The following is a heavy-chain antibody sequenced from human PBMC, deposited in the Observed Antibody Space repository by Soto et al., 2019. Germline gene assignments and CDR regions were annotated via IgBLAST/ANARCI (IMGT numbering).Heavy chain of an antibody. CDR1: GGSISSYY. D-gene: IGHD3-9*01. V-gene: IGHV4-59*01. CDR3: ARDNGYYDILTGYYYGMDV. Sequence: SETLSLTCTVSGGSISSYYWSWIRQPPGKGLEWIGYIYYSGGTNYNPSLKSRVTISVDTSKNQFSLKLSSVTAADTAVYYCARDNGYYDILTGYYYGMDVWGQGTTVTVSS. CDR2: IYYSGGT. J-gene: IGHJ6*02.